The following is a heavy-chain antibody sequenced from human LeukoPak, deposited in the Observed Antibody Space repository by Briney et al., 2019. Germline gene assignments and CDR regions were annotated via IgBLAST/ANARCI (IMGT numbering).Heavy chain of an antibody. CDR1: GFTFSSYS. CDR3: ARAMVRGVWTNSDY. V-gene: IGHV3-48*01. Sequence: GGSLRLSCAASGFTFSSYSMNWVRQAPGKGLEWVSYISSSSSTIYYADSVKGRFTISRDNAKNSLYLQMNSLRAEDTAVYFCARAMVRGVWTNSDYWGQGTPVTVSS. D-gene: IGHD3-10*01. J-gene: IGHJ4*02. CDR2: ISSSSSTI.